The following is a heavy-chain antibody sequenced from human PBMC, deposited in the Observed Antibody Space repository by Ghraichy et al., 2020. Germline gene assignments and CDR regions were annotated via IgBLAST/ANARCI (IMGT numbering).Heavy chain of an antibody. V-gene: IGHV4-34*01. CDR3: ARGGVYYDFWSGYYPTREAVDLFDP. CDR2: INHSGST. CDR1: GGSFSGYY. Sequence: SQTLSLTCAVYGGSFSGYYWSWIRQPPGKGLEWIGEINHSGSTNYNPSLKSRVTISVDTSKNQFSLKLSSVTAADTAVYYCARGGVYYDFWSGYYPTREAVDLFDPGGEGTLVTVS. J-gene: IGHJ5*01. D-gene: IGHD3-3*01.